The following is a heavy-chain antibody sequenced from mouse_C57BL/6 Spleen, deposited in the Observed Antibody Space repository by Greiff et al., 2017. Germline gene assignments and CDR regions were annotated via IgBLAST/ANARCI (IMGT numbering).Heavy chain of an antibody. CDR2: IDPETGGT. V-gene: IGHV1-15*01. Sequence: QVQLQQSGAELVRPGASVTLSCKASGYTFTDYEMHWVKQTPVHGLEWIGAIDPETGGTAYNQKFKGKAILTADKSSSTAYMELRSLTSEDSAVYYCTRSRDDGGFAYWGQGTLVTVSA. D-gene: IGHD2-12*01. CDR1: GYTFTDYE. J-gene: IGHJ3*01. CDR3: TRSRDDGGFAY.